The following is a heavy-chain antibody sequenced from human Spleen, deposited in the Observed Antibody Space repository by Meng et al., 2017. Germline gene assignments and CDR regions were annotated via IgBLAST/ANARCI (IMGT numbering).Heavy chain of an antibody. D-gene: IGHD2-21*02. Sequence: GHMVQSGSELKTPGASVKVSCKASGYIFSSHAISWVRQAPGQGPEWMGWINTHTGNPTYAQGFTGRFVFSLDTSVSTAYLQISGLKTEDSAVYYCASRDPQHYWGQGTLVTVSS. J-gene: IGHJ4*02. CDR1: GYIFSSHA. CDR2: INTHTGNP. V-gene: IGHV7-4-1*02. CDR3: ASRDPQHY.